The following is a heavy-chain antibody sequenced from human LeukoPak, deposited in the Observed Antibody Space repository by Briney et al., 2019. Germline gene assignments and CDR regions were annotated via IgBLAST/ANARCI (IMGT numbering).Heavy chain of an antibody. CDR1: GGSISSYY. Sequence: SETLSLTCTVSGGSISSYYWSWIRQPAGKGLEWIGRIYTSGSTNYNPSLKSRVPMSVDTSKNQFSLKLSSVTAADTAVYYCAREMVDSSGYHTYYFDYWGQGTLVTVSS. J-gene: IGHJ4*02. V-gene: IGHV4-4*07. CDR3: AREMVDSSGYHTYYFDY. D-gene: IGHD3-22*01. CDR2: IYTSGST.